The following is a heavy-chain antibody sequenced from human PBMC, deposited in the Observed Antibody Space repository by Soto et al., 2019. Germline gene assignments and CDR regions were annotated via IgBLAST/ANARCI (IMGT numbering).Heavy chain of an antibody. Sequence: QVQLVESGGGVVQPGRSLRLSCAASGFTFSSYAMHWVRQAPGKGLEWVAVISYDGISKHYADSVKGRFSISRDDSENTQYVQMNSLRAEVTAVYYCAKDGYLDTYYFDYWGQGTLVTVSS. CDR2: ISYDGISK. D-gene: IGHD3-9*01. V-gene: IGHV3-30-3*01. J-gene: IGHJ4*02. CDR3: AKDGYLDTYYFDY. CDR1: GFTFSSYA.